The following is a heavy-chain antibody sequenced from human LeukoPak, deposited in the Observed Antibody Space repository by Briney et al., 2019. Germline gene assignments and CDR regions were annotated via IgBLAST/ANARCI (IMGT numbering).Heavy chain of an antibody. Sequence: SETLSLTCTVSGFTSNSGYYWGWIRQPPGKGLEWIGSFYHSGSTYYNPSLKSRVTISVDTSKNQFSLKLTSVTAADTAVYYCVRGGPYYYGSGSYFDYWGQGTLVTVSS. D-gene: IGHD3-10*01. J-gene: IGHJ4*02. CDR1: GFTSNSGYY. V-gene: IGHV4-38-2*02. CDR3: VRGGPYYYGSGSYFDY. CDR2: FYHSGST.